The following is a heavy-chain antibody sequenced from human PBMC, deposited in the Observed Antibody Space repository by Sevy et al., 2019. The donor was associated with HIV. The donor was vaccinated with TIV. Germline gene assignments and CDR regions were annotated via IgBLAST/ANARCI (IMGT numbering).Heavy chain of an antibody. V-gene: IGHV1-2*02. D-gene: IGHD2-21*01. CDR1: GYSFIDYP. CDR2: IHPNSGDT. CDR3: ARGLWTAGSFYFDY. J-gene: IGHJ4*02. Sequence: ASVKVSCKASGYSFIDYPIHWIRQVPGQGPEWMGWIHPNSGDTKFPQKFRGTITMTRDTSFDTAYMELSGLRFDDTAVYYCARGLWTAGSFYFDYWGQGTLVTVSS.